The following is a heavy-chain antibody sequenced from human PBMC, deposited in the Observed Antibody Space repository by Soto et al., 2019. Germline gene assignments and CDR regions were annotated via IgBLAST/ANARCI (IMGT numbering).Heavy chain of an antibody. V-gene: IGHV5-51*01. J-gene: IGHJ6*02. CDR3: AISGYCSGGSCYVGHYYDYYGMDV. CDR2: IYPGDSDT. Sequence: GESLKISCKGSGYSFTSYWIGWVRQMPGKGLEWMGIIYPGDSDTRYSPSFQGQVTISADKSISTAYLQWSSRKASDTAMYYCAISGYCSGGSCYVGHYYDYYGMDVWGQGTTVTVSS. D-gene: IGHD2-15*01. CDR1: GYSFTSYW.